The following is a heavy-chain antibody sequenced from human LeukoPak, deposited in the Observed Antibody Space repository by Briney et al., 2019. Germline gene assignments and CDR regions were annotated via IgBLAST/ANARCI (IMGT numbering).Heavy chain of an antibody. CDR3: ARGALYGDYEFNGMDV. CDR1: GGSISSSNW. J-gene: IGHJ6*02. V-gene: IGHV4-4*02. Sequence: PSETLSLTCAVSGGSISSSNWWSWVRQPPGKGLGWIGEIYHSGSTNYNPSLKSRVTISVDTSKNQFSLKLSSVTAADTAVYYCARGALYGDYEFNGMDVWGQGTTVTVSS. CDR2: IYHSGST. D-gene: IGHD4-17*01.